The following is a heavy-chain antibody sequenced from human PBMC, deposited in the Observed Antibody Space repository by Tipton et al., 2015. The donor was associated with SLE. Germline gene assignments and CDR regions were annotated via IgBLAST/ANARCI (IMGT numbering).Heavy chain of an antibody. J-gene: IGHJ5*01. CDR2: INHSGIT. D-gene: IGHD3-10*01. CDR1: GESFSGYY. Sequence: TLSLTCAVSGESFSGYYWSWIRQPPGKGLEWIGEINHSGITNYNPYLESRLTTSVDTSKNQFSLTLKSVTATDTAVYYCARDFGNVGRFDSWGQGMLVTVSS. CDR3: ARDFGNVGRFDS. V-gene: IGHV4-34*01.